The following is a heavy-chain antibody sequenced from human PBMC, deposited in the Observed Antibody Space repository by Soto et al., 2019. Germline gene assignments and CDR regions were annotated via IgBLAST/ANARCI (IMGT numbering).Heavy chain of an antibody. CDR3: ARELYPGYSYGFVSMTTYFDY. CDR1: GGTFSSYA. J-gene: IGHJ4*02. CDR2: IIPIFGTA. V-gene: IGHV1-69*13. D-gene: IGHD5-18*01. Sequence: GASVKVSCKASGGTFSSYAISWVRQAPGQGLEWMGGIIPIFGTANYAQKFQGRVTITADESTSTAYMELSSLRSEDTAVYYCARELYPGYSYGFVSMTTYFDYWGQGTLVTVSS.